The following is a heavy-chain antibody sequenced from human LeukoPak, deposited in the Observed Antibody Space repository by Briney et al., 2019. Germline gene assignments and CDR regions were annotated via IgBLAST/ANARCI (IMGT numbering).Heavy chain of an antibody. J-gene: IGHJ3*02. V-gene: IGHV3-23*01. CDR2: VDHSFGTT. Sequence: GGSLRLSCTASGFTFSSFAMSWVRLAPGKGLEWVSTVDHSFGTTHYADSMKGRFTISRDNSKNTLYLQMNSLRAEDTAVYYCARDRWFAAAGPGDAFDIWGQGTMVTVSS. D-gene: IGHD6-13*01. CDR3: ARDRWFAAAGPGDAFDI. CDR1: GFTFSSFA.